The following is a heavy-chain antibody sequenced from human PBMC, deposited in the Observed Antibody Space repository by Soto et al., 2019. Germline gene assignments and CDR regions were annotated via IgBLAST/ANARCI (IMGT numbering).Heavy chain of an antibody. D-gene: IGHD3-3*01. CDR3: AGFGAIERSCDY. V-gene: IGHV4-59*08. J-gene: IGHJ4*02. CDR2: IYYSGST. Sequence: PSETLSLTCTVSGGSISSYYWSWIRQPPGKGLEWIGYIYYSGSTNYNPSLKSRVTISVDTSKNQFSLKLSSVTAADTAVYYCAGFGAIERSCDYWGQGALVTVSS. CDR1: GGSISSYY.